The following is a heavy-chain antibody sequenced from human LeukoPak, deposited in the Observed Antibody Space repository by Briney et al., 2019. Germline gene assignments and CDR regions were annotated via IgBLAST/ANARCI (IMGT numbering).Heavy chain of an antibody. J-gene: IGHJ6*02. V-gene: IGHV3-30-3*01. CDR3: ARGLHYYYYGMDV. CDR1: GFTFSSYT. Sequence: GRSLRLSCAASGFTFSSYTMHWVRQAPGKGLEWVAVISYDGSNKYYADSVKGRFTISRDNSKNTLYLQMNSLRAEDTAVYYCARGLHYYYYGMDVWGQGTTVTVSS. D-gene: IGHD3-10*01. CDR2: ISYDGSNK.